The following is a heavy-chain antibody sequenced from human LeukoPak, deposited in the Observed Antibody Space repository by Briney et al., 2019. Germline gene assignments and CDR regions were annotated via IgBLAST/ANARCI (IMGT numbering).Heavy chain of an antibody. J-gene: IGHJ4*02. V-gene: IGHV3-74*01. CDR3: ASDPYLANFWTGYSHY. CDR1: LFSFSNSL. CDR2: INSDGTTT. Sequence: PRGGLRHSRAPSLFSFSNSLMHCVRQAPGTGLGWVSRINSDGTTTYYADTLKGRFTISKENTTQTLFLPMNRLREEATPLYCCASDPYLANFWTGYSHYWGQGTLVTVSS. D-gene: IGHD3/OR15-3a*01.